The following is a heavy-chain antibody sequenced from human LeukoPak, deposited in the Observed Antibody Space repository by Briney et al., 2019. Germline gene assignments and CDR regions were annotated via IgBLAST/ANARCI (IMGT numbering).Heavy chain of an antibody. V-gene: IGHV3-53*01. CDR1: GFTVSSNY. Sequence: GGSLRLSCAASGFTVSSNYMSWVRQAPGKGLEWVSVIYSGGSTYCADSVKGRFTISRDNSKNTLYLQMNSLRAEDTAVYYCARRRRDGFFDYWGQGTLVTVSS. D-gene: IGHD5-24*01. CDR2: IYSGGST. J-gene: IGHJ4*02. CDR3: ARRRRDGFFDY.